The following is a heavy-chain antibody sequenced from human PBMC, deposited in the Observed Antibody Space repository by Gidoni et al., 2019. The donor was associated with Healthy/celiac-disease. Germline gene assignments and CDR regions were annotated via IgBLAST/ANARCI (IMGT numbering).Heavy chain of an antibody. V-gene: IGHV4-38-2*02. J-gene: IGHJ6*02. CDR3: AREIITMVRGAPYYYYGMDV. CDR1: GYSISSGYY. D-gene: IGHD3-10*01. CDR2: IYHSGST. Sequence: QVQLQESGPGLVKPSETLSLTCTVSGYSISSGYYWGWIRQPPGKGLEWIGSIYHSGSTYYNPSLKSRVTISVDTSKNQFSLKLSSVTAADTAVYYCAREIITMVRGAPYYYYGMDVWGQGTTVTVSS.